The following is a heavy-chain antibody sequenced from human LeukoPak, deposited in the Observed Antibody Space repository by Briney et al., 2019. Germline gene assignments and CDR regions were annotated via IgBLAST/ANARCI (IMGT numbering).Heavy chain of an antibody. CDR1: GGSISSYH. CDR3: ARDLYGDDYFDY. CDR2: IYYDGST. D-gene: IGHD4-17*01. J-gene: IGHJ4*02. V-gene: IGHV4-59*01. Sequence: PSETLSLTCTVSGGSISSYHWSWIRQPPGKGLEWIGYIYYDGSTDYNPSLKSRVTISVDTSKNKFSLKLSSVTAADTAVYYCARDLYGDDYFDYWGQGTLVTVSS.